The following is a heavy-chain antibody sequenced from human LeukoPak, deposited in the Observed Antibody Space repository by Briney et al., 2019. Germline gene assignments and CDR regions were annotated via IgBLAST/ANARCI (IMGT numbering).Heavy chain of an antibody. CDR2: IIPILGIA. D-gene: IGHD3-10*01. J-gene: IGHJ4*02. V-gene: IGHV1-69*04. CDR3: ARDRGITMVRGVRSNSFDY. Sequence: SVKVSCKASGGTFSSYTISWVRQAPGQGLEWMGRIIPILGIANYAQKFQGRVTITADKSTSTAYMELSSLRSEDTAVYYCARDRGITMVRGVRSNSFDYWGQGTLVTVSS. CDR1: GGTFSSYT.